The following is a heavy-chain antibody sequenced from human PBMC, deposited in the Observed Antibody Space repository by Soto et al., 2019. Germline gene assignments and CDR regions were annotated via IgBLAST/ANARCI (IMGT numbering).Heavy chain of an antibody. CDR2: IYHSGST. Sequence: PSETLSLTCAVSGGSISSGGYSWSWIRQPPGKGLEWIGYIYHSGSTYYNPSLKSRVTISVDRSKNQFSLKLSSVTAADTAVYYCARTGYSSSWYWFDPWGQGTLVTVSS. J-gene: IGHJ5*02. V-gene: IGHV4-30-2*01. CDR3: ARTGYSSSWYWFDP. D-gene: IGHD6-13*01. CDR1: GGSISSGGYS.